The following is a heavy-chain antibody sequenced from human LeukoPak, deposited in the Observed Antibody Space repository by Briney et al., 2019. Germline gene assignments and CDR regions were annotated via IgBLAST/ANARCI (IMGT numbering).Heavy chain of an antibody. J-gene: IGHJ4*02. CDR1: GYTFTGYY. CDR2: INPNSGGT. D-gene: IGHD6-13*01. CDR3: ARDQHSSSWYIDY. Sequence: ASVKVSCKASGYTFTGYYMHWVRQAPGQGPEWMGWINPNSGGTNYAQKFQGRVTMTRDTSISTAYMELSRLRSDDTAVYYCARDQHSSSWYIDYWGQGTLVTVSS. V-gene: IGHV1-2*02.